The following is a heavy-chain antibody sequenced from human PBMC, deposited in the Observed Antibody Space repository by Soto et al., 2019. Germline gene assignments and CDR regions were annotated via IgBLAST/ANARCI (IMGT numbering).Heavy chain of an antibody. CDR2: IRDQTYSGAT. Sequence: SLRLSCAASGFTFSNYWMHWVRQAPGKGLEWVGLIRDQTYSGATEYAASMKGRFTISRDDSKNIAYLQMNSLKTEDSAVYYCTRAESPNIAYFFDYWGQGTLVTVSS. CDR3: TRAESPNIAYFFDY. CDR1: GFTFSNYW. V-gene: IGHV3-49*04. J-gene: IGHJ4*02.